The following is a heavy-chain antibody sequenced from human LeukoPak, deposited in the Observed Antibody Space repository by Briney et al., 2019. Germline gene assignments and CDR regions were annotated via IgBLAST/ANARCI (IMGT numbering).Heavy chain of an antibody. J-gene: IGHJ4*02. D-gene: IGHD3-3*01. CDR1: GFTFGDYA. CDR3: TSGLYYDSWSDLFDY. CDR2: IRGKANGGTT. Sequence: GGSLRLSCTASGFTFGDYAMSWVRQAPGKGPEWGGFIRGKANGGTTEYAASVKGRFTISRDDSKSIAYLQMNSLKTEDTAVYYCTSGLYYDSWSDLFDYWGQGTLVTVSS. V-gene: IGHV3-49*04.